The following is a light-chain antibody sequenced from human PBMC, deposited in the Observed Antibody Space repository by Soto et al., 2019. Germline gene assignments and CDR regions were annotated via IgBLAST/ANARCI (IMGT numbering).Light chain of an antibody. J-gene: IGKJ3*01. CDR1: QSISSY. CDR2: AAT. CDR3: QQSYSTP. Sequence: DIQMTQSPSSLSASVGDRVTITCRASQSISSYLNWYPHKPGKATKLLIYAATNLQSGVPSRFSGSGSGTDFTLTISSLQPEDFATYYCQQSYSTPFGPGTKVDIK. V-gene: IGKV1-39*01.